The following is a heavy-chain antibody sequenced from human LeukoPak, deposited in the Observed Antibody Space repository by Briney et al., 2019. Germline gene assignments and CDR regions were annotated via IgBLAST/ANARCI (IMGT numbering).Heavy chain of an antibody. V-gene: IGHV3-23*01. D-gene: IGHD6-13*01. CDR2: ISGGGGST. J-gene: IGHJ4*02. CDR3: AKGNGKAAAGSVVDY. CDR1: GFTFSSYA. Sequence: GGSLRLSCAASGFTFSSYAMSWVRQAPGKGLEWVSGISGGGGSTYYADSVKGRFTISRDNPKNTLYLQMNSLRAEDTAVYYCAKGNGKAAAGSVVDYWGQGTLVTVSS.